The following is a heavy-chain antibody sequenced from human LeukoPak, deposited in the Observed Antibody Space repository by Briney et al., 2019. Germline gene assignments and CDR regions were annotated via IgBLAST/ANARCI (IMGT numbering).Heavy chain of an antibody. J-gene: IGHJ4*02. V-gene: IGHV3-48*04. D-gene: IGHD3-10*01. CDR3: VRVRRGYFDY. CDR2: ISSSSSTI. Sequence: GGSLRLSCAASGFMFTSYSMNRVRQAPGKGLEWVSYISSSSSTIDYADSVKGRFTISRDDAKGSLYLQMNSLRVEDTAVYYCVRVRRGYFDYWGQGTLVTVSS. CDR1: GFMFTSYS.